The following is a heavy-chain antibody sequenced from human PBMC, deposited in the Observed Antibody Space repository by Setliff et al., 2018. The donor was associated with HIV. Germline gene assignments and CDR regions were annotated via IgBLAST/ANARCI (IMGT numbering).Heavy chain of an antibody. CDR2: ISWDGSTT. V-gene: IGHV3-20*04. CDR1: GFMFNDYG. Sequence: PGGSLRLSCVGSGFMFNDYGMSWVRQAPGKGLEWVAGISWDGSTTTYADSVKGRFTISRDNAENTLYLQMNSLRAADTAVYYCAREGSYGDYLIYFYYMDVWGKGTTVTVSS. D-gene: IGHD4-17*01. CDR3: AREGSYGDYLIYFYYMDV. J-gene: IGHJ6*03.